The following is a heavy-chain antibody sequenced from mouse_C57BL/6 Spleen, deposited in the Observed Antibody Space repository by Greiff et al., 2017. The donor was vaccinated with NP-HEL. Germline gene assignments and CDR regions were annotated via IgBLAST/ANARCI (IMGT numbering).Heavy chain of an antibody. D-gene: IGHD2-4*01. CDR2: IYPRSGNT. J-gene: IGHJ3*01. Sequence: VMLVESGAELARPGASVKLSCKASGYTFTSYGISWVKQRTGQGLEWIGEIYPRSGNTYYNEKFKGKATLTADKSSSTAYMELRSLTSEDSAVYFCARPSTRIRAWFAYWGQGTLVTVSA. V-gene: IGHV1-81*01. CDR3: ARPSTRIRAWFAY. CDR1: GYTFTSYG.